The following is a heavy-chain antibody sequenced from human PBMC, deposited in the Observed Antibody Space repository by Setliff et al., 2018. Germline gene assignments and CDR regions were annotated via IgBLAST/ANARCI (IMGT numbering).Heavy chain of an antibody. D-gene: IGHD3-22*01. V-gene: IGHV4-39*01. CDR3: ATRTYYDSNGYYYAIAGPFDI. CDR1: GDSISSSIYY. CDR2: IYYSGST. Sequence: PSETLSLTCTVSGDSISSSIYYWGWIRQPPGKGLEWIGSIYYSGSTYYSPSLKRRVTISVDTSKNQFSLKLSSVTAADTAVYYCATRTYYDSNGYYYAIAGPFDIWGQGTMVTVSS. J-gene: IGHJ3*02.